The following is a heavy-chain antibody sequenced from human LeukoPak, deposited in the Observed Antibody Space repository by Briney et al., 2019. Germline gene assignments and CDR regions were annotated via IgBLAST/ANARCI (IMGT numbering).Heavy chain of an antibody. V-gene: IGHV1-24*01. CDR3: ARNVYSSGPDDAFDI. CDR2: FDPEDGET. CDR1: GYTLPELS. J-gene: IGHJ3*02. Sequence: ASVKVSCKVSGYTLPELSIHWVRQAPGKGLEWMGGFDPEDGETIYAQKFQGRVTLTEDTSADTAYMELSSPRSEDTAVYYCARNVYSSGPDDAFDIWGQGTMVTVSS. D-gene: IGHD6-19*01.